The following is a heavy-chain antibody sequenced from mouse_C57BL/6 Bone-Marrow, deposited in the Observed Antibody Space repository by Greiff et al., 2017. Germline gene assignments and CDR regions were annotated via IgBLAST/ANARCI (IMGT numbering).Heavy chain of an antibody. V-gene: IGHV1-69*01. CDR2: IDPSDSYT. J-gene: IGHJ4*01. Sequence: QVQLQQPGAELVMPGASVKLSCKASGYTFTSYWMHWVKQRPGQGLEWIGEIDPSDSYTNYNQKFKGKSTLTVDKSSSTAYMQLSSLTSEDSAVYYCARWTVVAYDYAIDYWGQGTSVTVSS. CDR3: ARWTVVAYDYAIDY. D-gene: IGHD1-1*01. CDR1: GYTFTSYW.